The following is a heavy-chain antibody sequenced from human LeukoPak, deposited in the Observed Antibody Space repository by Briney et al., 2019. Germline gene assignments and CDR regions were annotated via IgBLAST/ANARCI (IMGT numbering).Heavy chain of an antibody. V-gene: IGHV4-39*01. CDR3: ARHSGSGSLSRPFDP. D-gene: IGHD3-10*01. Sequence: SETLSLTCRVSGASLTSGGFYWGWLRQPPGKEPEWIATVYYTGSTYYNPSLKSRVTISIDTSKNQFSLRLTSVTATDTAIYHCARHSGSGSLSRPFDPWGQGTLVTVSS. CDR1: GASLTSGGFY. J-gene: IGHJ5*02. CDR2: VYYTGST.